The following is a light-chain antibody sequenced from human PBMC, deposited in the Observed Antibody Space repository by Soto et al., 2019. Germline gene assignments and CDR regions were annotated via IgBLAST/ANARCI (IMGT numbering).Light chain of an antibody. J-gene: IGKJ3*01. CDR2: AAS. V-gene: IGKV1-39*01. Sequence: DIQMTQSPFSLSASVGDTVTLTCRASQDISNYLSWLQQKPGKAPKLMNYAASTLQTEVPSRFSCSESVTDFTLTISSLQPEDFAIYFCLQSYTFPFTFGPG. CDR1: QDISNY. CDR3: LQSYTFPFT.